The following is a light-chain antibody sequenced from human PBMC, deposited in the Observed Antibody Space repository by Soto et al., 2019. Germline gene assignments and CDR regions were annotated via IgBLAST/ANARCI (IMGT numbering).Light chain of an antibody. V-gene: IGKV3D-15*01. J-gene: IGKJ4*01. CDR3: QQRSNWPLT. Sequence: EVVMTQSPATLSVSPGERATLSCRASQSVSSNLAWYQQKPGQAPRLLIYGASTRATGIPARFSGSGSGTEFTLTISSLQSEDFALYYCQQRSNWPLTFGGGTKVEIK. CDR1: QSVSSN. CDR2: GAS.